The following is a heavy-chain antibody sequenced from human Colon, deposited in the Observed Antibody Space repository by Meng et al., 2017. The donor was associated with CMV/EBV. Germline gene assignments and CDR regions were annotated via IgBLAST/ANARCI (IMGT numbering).Heavy chain of an antibody. Sequence: CKASGYTFNNYAMNWVRQAPGQGLEWMGWINTNTGHPTYAQGFTGRFVFSFDTSVSTAYLQISSLKAEDTAVYFCAREGEDAYYNFDYWGQGTLVTVSS. CDR2: INTNTGHP. J-gene: IGHJ4*02. V-gene: IGHV7-4-1*02. D-gene: IGHD3-10*01. CDR1: GYTFNNYA. CDR3: AREGEDAYYNFDY.